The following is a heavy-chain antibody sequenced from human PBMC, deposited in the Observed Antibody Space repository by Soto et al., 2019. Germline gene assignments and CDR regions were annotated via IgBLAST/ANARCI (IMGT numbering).Heavy chain of an antibody. V-gene: IGHV1-69-2*01. D-gene: IGHD2-2*02. CDR3: ATTGYRGKFKYFDN. CDR2: VDPEDDET. CDR1: GYMFTAYY. Sequence: EVQLVQSGAEVKKPGATVKISCTVSGYMFTAYYMHWVQQAPGKGLEWMGLVDPEDDETIYAEKFQGRVTITADTSTDTVYMELSSLRSEDTAVYYCATTGYRGKFKYFDNWGQGSLVTVSS. J-gene: IGHJ4*02.